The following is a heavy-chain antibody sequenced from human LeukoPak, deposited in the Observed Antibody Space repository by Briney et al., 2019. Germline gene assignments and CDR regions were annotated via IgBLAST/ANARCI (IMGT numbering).Heavy chain of an antibody. J-gene: IGHJ4*02. CDR2: IGYSGNT. Sequence: SETLSLTCTVSSGSISSSRYYWGWIRQPPGKGLEWIGSIGYSGNTYYNPSFKSRVTILADTSKNQFSLKLSSVTAADTAVYYCARVGRYYYDSSGYYEPFDYWGQGTLVTVSS. CDR1: SGSISSSRYY. D-gene: IGHD3-22*01. V-gene: IGHV4-39*07. CDR3: ARVGRYYYDSSGYYEPFDY.